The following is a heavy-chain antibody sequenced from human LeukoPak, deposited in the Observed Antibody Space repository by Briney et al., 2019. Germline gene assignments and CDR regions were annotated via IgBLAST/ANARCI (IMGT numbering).Heavy chain of an antibody. CDR3: ARVDTSGGEFDC. D-gene: IGHD6-19*01. CDR1: GYSFTRYF. CDR2: INPTGGGT. V-gene: IGHV1-46*01. Sequence: GASVKVSCKASGYSFTRYFIHWVREAPGQGLEWMGIINPTGGGTTYAQNFQGRVTMTRDMSTTTVYMELSSLRSEDTAMYYCARVDTSGGEFDCWGQGTLVTVSS. J-gene: IGHJ4*02.